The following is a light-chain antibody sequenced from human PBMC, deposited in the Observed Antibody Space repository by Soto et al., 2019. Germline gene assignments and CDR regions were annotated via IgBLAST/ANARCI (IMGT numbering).Light chain of an antibody. V-gene: IGLV2-23*02. CDR2: EVT. J-gene: IGLJ2*01. Sequence: QSALTQPASVSGSPGQSITISCTGTSSDVGSYNFVSWYQQHPGKAPKHMIYEVTERPSGVSNRFSGSKSGNTASLTISGLHVEYEADYYCCSYAGSSTPVVFGEGTKLTVL. CDR1: SSDVGSYNF. CDR3: CSYAGSSTPVV.